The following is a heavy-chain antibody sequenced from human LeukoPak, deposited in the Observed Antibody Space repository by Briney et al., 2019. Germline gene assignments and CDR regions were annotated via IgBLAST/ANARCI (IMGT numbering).Heavy chain of an antibody. Sequence: VQPGGSLRLSCAASGFTFSNFALHWVRQAPGKGLEWVSFIRYDGSNENYADSVKGRFTISRDNSKNTLYLQVNSLRTEDTAVYYCAKGGLRGTYYFDYWGQGTLVTVSS. D-gene: IGHD3-16*01. CDR1: GFTFSNFA. CDR2: IRYDGSNE. V-gene: IGHV3-30*02. CDR3: AKGGLRGTYYFDY. J-gene: IGHJ4*02.